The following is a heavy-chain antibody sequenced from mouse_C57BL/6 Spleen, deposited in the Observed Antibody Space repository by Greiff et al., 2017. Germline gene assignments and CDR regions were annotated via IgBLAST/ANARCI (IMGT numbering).Heavy chain of an antibody. D-gene: IGHD1-1*01. J-gene: IGHJ1*03. CDR1: GFTFNTYA. CDR3: VRDYYGSSYWYFDV. Sequence: DVQLVESGGGLVQPKGSLKLSCAASGFTFNTYAMHWVRRAPGKGLEWVARIRSKSSNYATYYADSVKDRFTISRDDSQSMLYLQMNNLKTEDTAMYYCVRDYYGSSYWYFDVWGTGTTVTVSS. V-gene: IGHV10-3*01. CDR2: IRSKSSNYAT.